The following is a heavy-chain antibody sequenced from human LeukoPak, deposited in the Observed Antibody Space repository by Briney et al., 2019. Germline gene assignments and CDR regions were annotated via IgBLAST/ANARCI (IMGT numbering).Heavy chain of an antibody. CDR1: GFTFSSYS. CDR2: VSYDGTKI. V-gene: IGHV3-30-3*01. CDR3: ARPGRYGDIYY. Sequence: GGSLRLSCAASGFTFSSYSMHWVRQAPGKGLEWVAVVSYDGTKISYGGSVKGRFTMSRDISKNTLSLQMNSLRPEDTAVYYCARPGRYGDIYYWGQGTLVTVSS. D-gene: IGHD4-17*01. J-gene: IGHJ4*02.